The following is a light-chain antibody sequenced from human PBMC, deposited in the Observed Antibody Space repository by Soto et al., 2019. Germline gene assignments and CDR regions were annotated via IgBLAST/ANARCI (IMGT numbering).Light chain of an antibody. CDR2: GNS. Sequence: QSVLTQPPSVSGAPGQRVTISCTGSSSNIGAGYDVHWYQQLPGTAPKLLIYGNSNRPSGVPDRFSGSKSGTSASLGITGLQAEDEADYYCQSYDSSLSGSYVFGTGNKLTVL. CDR1: SSNIGAGYD. CDR3: QSYDSSLSGSYV. V-gene: IGLV1-40*01. J-gene: IGLJ1*01.